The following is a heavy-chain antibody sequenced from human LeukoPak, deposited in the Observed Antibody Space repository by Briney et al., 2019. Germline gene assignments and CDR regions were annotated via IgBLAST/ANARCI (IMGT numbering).Heavy chain of an antibody. CDR3: ARGHYDFWSGSSQKGMDV. Sequence: ASVKVSCKASGYTFTGYYMHWVRQAPGQGLEWMGLINPSGGSTSYAQKFQGRVTMTRDTSTSTVYMELSSLRSEDTAVYYCARGHYDFWSGSSQKGMDVWGQGTTVTVSS. V-gene: IGHV1-46*01. J-gene: IGHJ6*02. D-gene: IGHD3-3*01. CDR2: INPSGGST. CDR1: GYTFTGYY.